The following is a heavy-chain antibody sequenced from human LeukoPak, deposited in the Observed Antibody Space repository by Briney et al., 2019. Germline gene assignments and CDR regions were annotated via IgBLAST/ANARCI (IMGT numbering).Heavy chain of an antibody. CDR3: TRQVYDTLNYYYYYMDV. D-gene: IGHD5/OR15-5a*01. CDR1: GFTLSGSA. J-gene: IGHJ6*03. Sequence: GGSLKLSCAASGFTLSGSAMHWVRQASGKGLEWVGRIRSKANSYATAYAASVKGRFTISRDDSKNTAYLQMNSLKTEDTAVYYCTRQVYDTLNYYYYYMDVWGKGTTVTVSS. CDR2: IRSKANSYAT. V-gene: IGHV3-73*01.